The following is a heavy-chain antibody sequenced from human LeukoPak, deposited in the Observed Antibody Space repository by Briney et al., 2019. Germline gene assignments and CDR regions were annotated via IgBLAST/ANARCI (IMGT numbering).Heavy chain of an antibody. V-gene: IGHV3-73*01. CDR2: IRSKANGYAT. D-gene: IGHD4-17*01. Sequence: GGSLRLSCAASGFTFSGSAMHWVRQASGKGLEWVGRIRSKANGYATAYAASVKGRFTISRDDSKNTAYLQMNSLKTEDTAVYYCRWQTVTTLGGDYWGQGTLVTVSS. J-gene: IGHJ4*02. CDR3: RWQTVTTLGGDY. CDR1: GFTFSGSA.